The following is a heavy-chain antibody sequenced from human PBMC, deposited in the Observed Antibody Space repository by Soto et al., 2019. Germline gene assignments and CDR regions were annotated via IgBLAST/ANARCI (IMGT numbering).Heavy chain of an antibody. CDR3: AMDYPIYAFET. D-gene: IGHD2-2*03. Sequence: EVQLVESGGGLVQPVGSLRLSCAASGFTFSSYWMHWVRQAPGQGLVWVSRSNGDGSGRSYADSVEGRFTISRDNVKNTLYLQVNSLRAEDTAVYYFAMDYPIYAFETWCQGTMVTVSS. V-gene: IGHV3-74*01. J-gene: IGHJ3*02. CDR2: SNGDGSGR. CDR1: GFTFSSYW.